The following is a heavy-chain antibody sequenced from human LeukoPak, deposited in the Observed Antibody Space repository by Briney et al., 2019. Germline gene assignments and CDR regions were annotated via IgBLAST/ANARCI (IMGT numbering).Heavy chain of an antibody. D-gene: IGHD3-10*02. CDR1: GFTVSSNY. CDR2: IYSGGST. Sequence: PGGSLRLSCAASGFTVSSNYMSWVRQAPGKGLEWVSVIYSGGSTYYADSVKGRFTISRDNSKNTLYLQMNSLRAEDMAVYYCARDMSNYYGMDVWGQGTTVTVSS. V-gene: IGHV3-66*01. J-gene: IGHJ6*02. CDR3: ARDMSNYYGMDV.